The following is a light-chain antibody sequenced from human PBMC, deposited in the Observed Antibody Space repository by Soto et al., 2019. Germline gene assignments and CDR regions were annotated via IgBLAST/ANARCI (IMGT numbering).Light chain of an antibody. CDR2: DAS. V-gene: IGKV3-11*01. J-gene: IGKJ5*01. Sequence: EIVLTQSPATLPLSPGERATLSCRASQSVSSYLAWYQQKPGQAPRLLLYDASNRATGIPARFSGSGSGTDFTLTISSLEPEDFAVYYCQQRSNWPPTFGQGTRLEIK. CDR3: QQRSNWPPT. CDR1: QSVSSY.